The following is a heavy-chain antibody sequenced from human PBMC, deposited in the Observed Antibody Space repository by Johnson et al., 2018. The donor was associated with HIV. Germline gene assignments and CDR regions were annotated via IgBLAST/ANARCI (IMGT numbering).Heavy chain of an antibody. CDR2: ISSNGGST. J-gene: IGHJ3*02. Sequence: VQLVESGGGLVQPGGSLRLSCAASGFTFSSYAMHWVHQAPGKGLEYVSAISSNGGSTYYANSVKGRFTISRDNSKNTLYLQMGSLRAEDTAVYYCAREGPSERAGFDIWGQGTMVTVSS. CDR3: AREGPSERAGFDI. V-gene: IGHV3-64*01. CDR1: GFTFSSYA.